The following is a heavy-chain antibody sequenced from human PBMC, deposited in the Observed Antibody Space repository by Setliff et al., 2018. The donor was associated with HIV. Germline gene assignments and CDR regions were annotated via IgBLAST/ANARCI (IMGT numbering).Heavy chain of an antibody. J-gene: IGHJ4*02. CDR2: LSGNGETA. V-gene: IGHV3-23*01. CDR1: GFTFSSYG. Sequence: GGSLRLSCAASGFTFSSYGMNWVRQAPGKGLEWVSSLSGNGETAYYADSVKGRFTISRDNSKNTLYLQMNSLRAEDTAVYYCAKGSLPSGYTYGFFDYWGQGTLVTVS. D-gene: IGHD5-18*01. CDR3: AKGSLPSGYTYGFFDY.